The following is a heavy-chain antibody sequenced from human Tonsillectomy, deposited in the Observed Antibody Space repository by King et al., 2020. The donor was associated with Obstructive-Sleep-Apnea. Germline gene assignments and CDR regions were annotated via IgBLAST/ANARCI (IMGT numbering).Heavy chain of an antibody. J-gene: IGHJ4*02. D-gene: IGHD3-22*01. CDR3: VKDSDYNSGGYNYPEY. CDR2: ISGSGGST. CDR1: GFSFSRYA. V-gene: IGHV3-23*04. Sequence: VQLVESGGGLVQPGGSLRLSCAASGFSFSRYALTWVRLAPGKGLQWVSAISGSGGSTYYTDSVKGRFTISRDNSKNNLYLQLSSLRVEDTAMYHCVKDSDYNSGGYNYPEYWGQGTLVTVSS.